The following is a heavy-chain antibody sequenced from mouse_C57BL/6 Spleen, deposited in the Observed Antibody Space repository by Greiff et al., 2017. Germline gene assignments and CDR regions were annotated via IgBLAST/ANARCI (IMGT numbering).Heavy chain of an antibody. J-gene: IGHJ3*01. V-gene: IGHV2-2*01. CDR2: IWSGGST. CDR1: GFSLTSYG. Sequence: VKLVESGPGLVQPSQSLSITCTVSGFSLTSYGVHWVRQSPGKGLEWLGVIWSGGSTDYNAAFISRLSISKDNSKSQVFFKMNSLQADDTAIYYCARGDYQAWFAYWGQGTLVTVSA. CDR3: ARGDYQAWFAY. D-gene: IGHD2-4*01.